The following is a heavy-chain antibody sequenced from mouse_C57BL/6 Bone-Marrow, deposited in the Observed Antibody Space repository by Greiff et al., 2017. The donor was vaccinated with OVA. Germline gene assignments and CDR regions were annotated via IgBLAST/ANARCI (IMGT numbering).Heavy chain of an antibody. Sequence: QVQLQQPGAELVRPGSSVKLSCKASGYTFTSYWMDWVKQRPGQGLEWIGNIYPSDSETHYNQKFKDKATLTVDKSSSTAYMQLSSLTSEDSAVYYCARSTTVVEEGYWYFDVWGTGTTVTVSS. D-gene: IGHD1-1*01. J-gene: IGHJ1*03. CDR1: GYTFTSYW. V-gene: IGHV1-61*01. CDR3: ARSTTVVEEGYWYFDV. CDR2: IYPSDSET.